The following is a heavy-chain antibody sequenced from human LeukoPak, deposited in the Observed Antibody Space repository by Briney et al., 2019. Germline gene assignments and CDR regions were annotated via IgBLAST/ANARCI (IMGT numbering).Heavy chain of an antibody. CDR2: IYYSGST. J-gene: IGHJ4*02. D-gene: IGHD5-18*01. CDR1: GGSISSCY. Sequence: SETLSLTCTVSGGSISSCYWSWIWQPPGKGLEWIGYIYYSGSTNYNPSLKSRVTISVDTSKNQFSLKLSSVTAADTAVYYCARDEGRGYSYGYDYWGQGTLVTVSS. CDR3: ARDEGRGYSYGYDY. V-gene: IGHV4-59*01.